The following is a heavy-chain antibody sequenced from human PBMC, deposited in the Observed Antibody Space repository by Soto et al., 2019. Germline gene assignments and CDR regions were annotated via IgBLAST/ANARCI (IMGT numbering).Heavy chain of an antibody. CDR2: IYASGST. CDR1: DDSLSTYY. D-gene: IGHD2-21*01. V-gene: IGHV4-4*07. CDR3: ARSAIPRGGWFRP. J-gene: IGHJ5*02. Sequence: SETLSLTCNVSDDSLSTYYWSWIRQPAGKGLEWIGRIYASGSTNYNPSLKGRVSMSVDTSKKQFSLRMISVTAADTAMYYCARSAIPRGGWFRPWGQGVLVTVS.